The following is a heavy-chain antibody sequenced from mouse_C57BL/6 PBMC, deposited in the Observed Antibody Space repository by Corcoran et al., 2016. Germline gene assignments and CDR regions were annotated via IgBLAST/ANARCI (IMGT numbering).Heavy chain of an antibody. V-gene: IGHV1-85*01. Sequence: QVQLQQSGPELVKPGASVKLSCKASGYTFTSYEINWVKQRPGQGLERIGWIYPRDGSTKYNEKFKGKATFTVDTSSSTAYMELHSLTSEDSAVYFCARADYFDYWGQGTTLTVSS. CDR2: IYPRDGST. CDR1: GYTFTSYE. CDR3: ARADYFDY. J-gene: IGHJ2*01.